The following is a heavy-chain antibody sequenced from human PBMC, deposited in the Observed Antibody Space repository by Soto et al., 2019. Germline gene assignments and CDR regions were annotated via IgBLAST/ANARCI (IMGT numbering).Heavy chain of an antibody. D-gene: IGHD6-19*01. Sequence: QVQLVESGGGVVQPGRSLRLSCAASGFTFSSYGMHWVRQAPGKGLEWVAVIWYDGSNKYYADSVKGRFTISRDNSKNTLYLQMNSLRAEDTAVYYCARDKSSSGWYLGNWYFDLWGRGTLVTVSS. J-gene: IGHJ2*01. CDR1: GFTFSSYG. V-gene: IGHV3-33*01. CDR3: ARDKSSSGWYLGNWYFDL. CDR2: IWYDGSNK.